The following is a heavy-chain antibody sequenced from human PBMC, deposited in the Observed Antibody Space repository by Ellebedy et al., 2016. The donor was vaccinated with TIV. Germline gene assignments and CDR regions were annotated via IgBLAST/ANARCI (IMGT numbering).Heavy chain of an antibody. CDR1: GYTLTELS. CDR2: FDPEDGET. CDR3: ATDRTFASGWSQRGGY. J-gene: IGHJ4*02. D-gene: IGHD6-19*01. V-gene: IGHV1-24*01. Sequence: ASVKVSCXVSGYTLTELSMHLVRQAPGKGLEWMGGFDPEDGETIYAQKFQGRVTMTEDTSTDTAYMELSSLRSEDTAVYYCATDRTFASGWSQRGGYWGQGTLVTVSS.